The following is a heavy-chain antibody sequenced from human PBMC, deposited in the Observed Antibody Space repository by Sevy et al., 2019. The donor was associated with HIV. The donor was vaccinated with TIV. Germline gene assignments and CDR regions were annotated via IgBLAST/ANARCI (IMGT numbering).Heavy chain of an antibody. Sequence: GGSLRLSCAASGFTFSSYSMNWVRQAPGKGLEWVSSISSSSSYIYYADSVKGRFTISRDNAKNSLYLQMNSLRAEDTAVYYCARDGGATSSSWYGSYYYYYMDVWGKGTTVNVSS. D-gene: IGHD6-13*01. CDR2: ISSSSSYI. CDR1: GFTFSSYS. V-gene: IGHV3-21*01. J-gene: IGHJ6*03. CDR3: ARDGGATSSSWYGSYYYYYMDV.